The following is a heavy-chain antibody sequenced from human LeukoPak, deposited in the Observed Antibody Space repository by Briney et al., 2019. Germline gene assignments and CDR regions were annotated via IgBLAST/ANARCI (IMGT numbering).Heavy chain of an antibody. V-gene: IGHV3-23*01. J-gene: IGHJ4*02. CDR1: GFTFSSYA. Sequence: PGGSLRLSCAASGFTFSSYAMSWVRQAPGKGLEWVSAISGSGGSTYYADSVKGRFTISRDNSKNTLYLQMNSLRAEDTAVYYCATARQYSNSWYSDYWGQGTLVTVSS. D-gene: IGHD6-13*01. CDR3: ATARQYSNSWYSDY. CDR2: ISGSGGST.